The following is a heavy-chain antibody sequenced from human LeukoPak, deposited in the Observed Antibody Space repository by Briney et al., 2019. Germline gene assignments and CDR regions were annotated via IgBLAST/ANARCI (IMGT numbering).Heavy chain of an antibody. CDR3: ARMGVVPAATIDY. D-gene: IGHD2-2*01. J-gene: IGHJ4*02. CDR2: ISYDGSNK. CDR1: GFTFSSYA. V-gene: IGHV3-30-3*01. Sequence: GRSLRLSCAASGFTFSSYAMPWVRQAPGKGLEWVAVISYDGSNKYYADSVKGRFTISRDNSKNTLYLQMNSLRAEDTAVYYCARMGVVPAATIDYWGQGTLVTVSS.